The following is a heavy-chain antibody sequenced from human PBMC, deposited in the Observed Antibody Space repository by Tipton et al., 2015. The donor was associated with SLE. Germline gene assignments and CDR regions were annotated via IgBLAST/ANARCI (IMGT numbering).Heavy chain of an antibody. V-gene: IGHV4-34*09. J-gene: IGHJ4*02. CDR1: VGSFSGHH. CDR3: ARGPEELGIPPLFDY. Sequence: TLSLTCAVYVGSFSGHHWTWIRQSPGKGLEWIGSIYYSGSTYYNPSLKSRVTISVDTSKNQFSLKLSSVTAADTAVYYCARGPEELGIPPLFDYWGQGTLVTVSS. D-gene: IGHD7-27*01. CDR2: IYYSGST.